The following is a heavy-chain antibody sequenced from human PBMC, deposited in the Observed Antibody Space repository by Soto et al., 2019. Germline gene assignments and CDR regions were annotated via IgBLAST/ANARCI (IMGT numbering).Heavy chain of an antibody. CDR3: AKDSGYCSGGSCPSWFDP. V-gene: IGHV3-23*01. D-gene: IGHD2-15*01. CDR1: GFTFSSYA. Sequence: EVQLLESGGGLVQPGGSLRLSCAASGFTFSSYAMSWVRQAPGKGLEWVSAISGSAGSTYYADSVKGRFTISRDNSKNALYQQMNCLRAEDTAVYYCAKDSGYCSGGSCPSWFDPWGQGTLVTVSS. J-gene: IGHJ5*02. CDR2: ISGSAGST.